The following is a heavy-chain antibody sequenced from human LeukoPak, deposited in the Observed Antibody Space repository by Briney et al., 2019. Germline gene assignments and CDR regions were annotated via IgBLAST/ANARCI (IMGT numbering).Heavy chain of an antibody. D-gene: IGHD3-16*01. CDR1: GGTFSSYA. Sequence: SVKVSCKASGGTFSSYAISWVRQAPGQGLEWMGRIIPIFGTANYALKFQGRVKITTDESTSTAYMELSSLRSEDTAVYYCARGRLRLGLPGFDYWGQGTLVTVSS. CDR2: IIPIFGTA. V-gene: IGHV1-69*05. J-gene: IGHJ4*02. CDR3: ARGRLRLGLPGFDY.